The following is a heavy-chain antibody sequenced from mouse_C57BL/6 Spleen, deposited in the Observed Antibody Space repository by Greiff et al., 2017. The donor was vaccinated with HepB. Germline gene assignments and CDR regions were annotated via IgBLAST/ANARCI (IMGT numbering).Heavy chain of an antibody. D-gene: IGHD1-1*01. Sequence: QVQLKQPGAELVKPGASVKMSCKASGYTFTSYWITWVKQRPGQGLEWIGDIYPGSGSTNYNEKFKSKATLTVDTSSSTAYMQLSSLTSEDSAVYYCARITTVVATEWYFDVWGTGTTVTVSS. J-gene: IGHJ1*03. V-gene: IGHV1-55*01. CDR2: IYPGSGST. CDR1: GYTFTSYW. CDR3: ARITTVVATEWYFDV.